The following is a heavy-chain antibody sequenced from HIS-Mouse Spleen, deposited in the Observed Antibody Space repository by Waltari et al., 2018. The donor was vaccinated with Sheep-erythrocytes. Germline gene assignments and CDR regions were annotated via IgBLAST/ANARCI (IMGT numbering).Heavy chain of an antibody. Sequence: QVQLQQWGAGLLKPSETLSLTCAVYGGSFSGYYWSWIRQPPGKGLEWIGEINHSGSTTYNPSRKSRVTISVDTAKNQFSLKLSSVTAADAAVYYCARGGRRTGFDYWGQGTLVTVSS. D-gene: IGHD3-9*01. CDR1: GGSFSGYY. J-gene: IGHJ4*02. V-gene: IGHV4-34*01. CDR3: ARGGRRTGFDY. CDR2: INHSGST.